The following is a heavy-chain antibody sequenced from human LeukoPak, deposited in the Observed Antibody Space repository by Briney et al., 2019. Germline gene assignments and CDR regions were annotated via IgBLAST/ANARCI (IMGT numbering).Heavy chain of an antibody. CDR2: VSVGGATT. V-gene: IGHV3-23*01. Sequence: GGSLRLSCSGSDFSLPNSVMSWVRQAPGKGLEWVSSVSVGGATTYYADSVKGRFTISRDNSKNTLLLQMNSLRVEDTALYYCARGSLVSDIVVVPEPDYWGQGTLVTVSS. J-gene: IGHJ4*02. CDR3: ARGSLVSDIVVVPEPDY. CDR1: DFSLPNSV. D-gene: IGHD2-2*01.